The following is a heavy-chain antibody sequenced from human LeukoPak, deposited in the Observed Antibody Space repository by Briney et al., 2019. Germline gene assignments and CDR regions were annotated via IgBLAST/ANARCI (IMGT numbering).Heavy chain of an antibody. J-gene: IGHJ4*02. D-gene: IGHD4-17*01. CDR1: GFTVSSNY. V-gene: IGHV3-53*01. Sequence: AGGSLRLSCAASGFTVSSNYMTWVRQAPGKGLEWVSVIYSGGSTYYADSVKGRFTISRDNSKNTLYLQMNSLRAGDTAVYYCARGGMTTVNLDYWGQGTLVTVSS. CDR2: IYSGGST. CDR3: ARGGMTTVNLDY.